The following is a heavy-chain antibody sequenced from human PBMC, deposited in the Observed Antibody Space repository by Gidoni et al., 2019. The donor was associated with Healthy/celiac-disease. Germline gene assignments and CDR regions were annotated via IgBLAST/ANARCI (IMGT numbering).Heavy chain of an antibody. CDR3: TRQLSPYSSSPLELDY. CDR1: GFTFSGSA. J-gene: IGHJ4*02. D-gene: IGHD6-13*01. CDR2: IRSKANSYAT. V-gene: IGHV3-73*02. Sequence: EVQLVESGGGLVQPGGSLKLSCAASGFTFSGSAMHWVREASGKGLEWVGRIRSKANSYATAYAASVKGRFTISRDDSKNTAYLQMNSLKTEDTAVYYCTRQLSPYSSSPLELDYWGQGTLVTVSS.